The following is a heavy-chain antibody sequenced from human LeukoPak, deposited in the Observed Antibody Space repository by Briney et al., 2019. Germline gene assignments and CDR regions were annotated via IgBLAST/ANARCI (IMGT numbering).Heavy chain of an antibody. CDR2: ISGSGGST. CDR3: AKGFRQWRAHDAFDI. J-gene: IGHJ3*02. CDR1: GFTFSSYA. Sequence: GGSLRLSCAASGFTFSSYAMSLVRQAPGKGLEWVSAISGSGGSTYYADSVKGRFTISRDNSKNTLYLQMNSLRAEDTAVYYCAKGFRQWRAHDAFDIWGQGTMVTVSS. V-gene: IGHV3-23*01. D-gene: IGHD6-19*01.